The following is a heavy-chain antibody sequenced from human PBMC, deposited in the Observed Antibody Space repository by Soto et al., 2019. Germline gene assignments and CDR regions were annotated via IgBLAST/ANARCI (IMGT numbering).Heavy chain of an antibody. V-gene: IGHV5-51*01. CDR3: ARIRGRRWLQIVY. J-gene: IGHJ4*02. D-gene: IGHD5-12*01. Sequence: GESLKIFCKGSGYSFTSYWIGWVRQMPGKGLEWMGILYPGDSDTRYSPSFQGQVTISADKSISTAYLQWSSLKDSDTAMYYCARIRGRRWLQIVYWGQGTLVTVSS. CDR2: LYPGDSDT. CDR1: GYSFTSYW.